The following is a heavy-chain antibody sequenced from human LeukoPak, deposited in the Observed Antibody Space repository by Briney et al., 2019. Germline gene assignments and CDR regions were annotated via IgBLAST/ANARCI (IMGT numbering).Heavy chain of an antibody. CDR2: ISGSGSST. D-gene: IGHD4-17*01. V-gene: IGHV3-23*01. Sequence: GGSLRLSCAASGFTFSSYAMSWVRQAPGKGLEWVSAISGSGSSTYYADSVKGRFTISRDNSKNTLYLQMNSLRAEDTAVYYCAKGDYKRGAYYYYMDVWGKGTTVTVSS. CDR1: GFTFSSYA. CDR3: AKGDYKRGAYYYYMDV. J-gene: IGHJ6*03.